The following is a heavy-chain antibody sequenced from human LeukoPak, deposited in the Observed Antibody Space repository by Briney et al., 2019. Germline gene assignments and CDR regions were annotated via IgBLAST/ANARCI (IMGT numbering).Heavy chain of an antibody. CDR1: GYTFTSYY. CDR2: INPTGGST. V-gene: IGHV1-46*01. CDR3: ARDHYHKIRVMVTAPDY. D-gene: IGHD2-21*02. J-gene: IGHJ4*02. Sequence: ASVKVSCKASGYTFTSYYMHWVRQAPGEGLEWMGIINPTGGSTSYAQKFQGRVTVTRDTSTSTVYMGLSSLRSEDTAVYYCARDHYHKIRVMVTAPDYWGQGTLVIVSS.